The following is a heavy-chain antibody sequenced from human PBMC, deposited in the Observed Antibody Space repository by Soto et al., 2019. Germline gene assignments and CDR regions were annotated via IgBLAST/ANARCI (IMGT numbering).Heavy chain of an antibody. J-gene: IGHJ4*02. Sequence: GGSLTPSCEWSGFTFSRNGMDWVGLDPGEGLAWVAVIWYDGSKKYYADSVKGRFTISRDNSNLYLQMNSLRAEDTAVYYCARDLGRVEAGIAYYYDYWGQRTQVTVSS. CDR3: ARDLGRVEAGIAYYYDY. V-gene: IGHV3-33*01. CDR2: IWYDGSKK. CDR1: GFTFSRNG. D-gene: IGHD6-13*01.